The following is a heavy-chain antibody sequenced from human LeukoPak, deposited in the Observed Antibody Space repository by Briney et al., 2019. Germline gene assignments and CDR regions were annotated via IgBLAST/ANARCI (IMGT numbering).Heavy chain of an antibody. CDR2: ISAYNGNT. Sequence: ASVKVSCKASGYTLTSYGISWVRQAPGQGLEWMGWISAYNGNTNYAQKLQGRVTMTTDTSTSTAYMELRSLRSDDTAVYYCARGLLWFGELPPGAFDIWGQGTMVTVSS. J-gene: IGHJ3*02. CDR3: ARGLLWFGELPPGAFDI. V-gene: IGHV1-18*01. D-gene: IGHD3-10*01. CDR1: GYTLTSYG.